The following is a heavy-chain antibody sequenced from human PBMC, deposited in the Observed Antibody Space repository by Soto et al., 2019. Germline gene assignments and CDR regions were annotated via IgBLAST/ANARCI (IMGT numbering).Heavy chain of an antibody. CDR2: IFHTGDT. Sequence: TLSLTCAVSGGTTSSVGYSWNWIRQPQGRGLEWIGYIFHTGDTYYNPYRRRRVTIAISRSKSQFSLKWLSVTAADTAVYFCAGGTLFAGTCRFDPWGQGTLVTVSS. V-gene: IGHV4-30-2*01. CDR1: GGTTSSVGYS. CDR3: AGGTLFAGTCRFDP. D-gene: IGHD3-3*01. J-gene: IGHJ5*02.